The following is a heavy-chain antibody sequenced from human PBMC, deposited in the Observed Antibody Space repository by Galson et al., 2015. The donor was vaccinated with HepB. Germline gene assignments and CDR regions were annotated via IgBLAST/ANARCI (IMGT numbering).Heavy chain of an antibody. J-gene: IGHJ2*01. Sequence: TLSLTCAVYGGSFSGYYWSWIRQPPGKGLEWIGEINHSGSTNYNPSLKSRVTISVDTSKNQFSLKLSSVTAADTAVYYCARAQDDYGDYVSGHWYFDLWGRGTLVTVSS. CDR3: ARAQDDYGDYVSGHWYFDL. CDR2: INHSGST. D-gene: IGHD4-17*01. CDR1: GGSFSGYY. V-gene: IGHV4-34*09.